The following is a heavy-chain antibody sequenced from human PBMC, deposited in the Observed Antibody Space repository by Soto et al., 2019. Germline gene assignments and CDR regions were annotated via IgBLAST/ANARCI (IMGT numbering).Heavy chain of an antibody. J-gene: IGHJ6*02. CDR1: GYTFTSYA. CDR3: ARGKQWLVGPYYYGMDV. CDR2: INAGNGNT. D-gene: IGHD6-19*01. Sequence: ASVKVSCKASGYTFTSYAMHWVRQAPGQRLEWMGWINAGNGNTKYSQKFQGRVTITRDTSASTAYMELSSLRSDDTAMYFCARGKQWLVGPYYYGMDVWGQGTTVTVSS. V-gene: IGHV1-3*01.